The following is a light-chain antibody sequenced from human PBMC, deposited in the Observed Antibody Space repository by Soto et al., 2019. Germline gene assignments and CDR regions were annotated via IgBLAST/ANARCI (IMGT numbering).Light chain of an antibody. Sequence: ETVLTQSPATLSVSPGDRATLSCRASQSISTNLAWYQQRPGQAPRLLIYGASTRATGIPSRFSGSGSWTDFTLTISSLQFEDSAVYYCHQYNNRPPYTFGQGTRLEI. CDR3: HQYNNRPPYT. CDR1: QSISTN. J-gene: IGKJ2*01. V-gene: IGKV3-15*01. CDR2: GAS.